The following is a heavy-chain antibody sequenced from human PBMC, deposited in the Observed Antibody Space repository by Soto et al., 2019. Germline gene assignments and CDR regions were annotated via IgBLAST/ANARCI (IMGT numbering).Heavy chain of an antibody. J-gene: IGHJ6*02. V-gene: IGHV1-18*01. D-gene: IGHD4-17*01. Sequence: QVQLVQSGAEVKKPGASVKVSCKASGYTFTGYGISWVRQAPGQGLEWMGWISAYNGNTNYAQKLQGRVTMTTDTSTSTAYMELRSLRSDDTAVYYCAREQYGDYEGDYYYYGMDVWGQGTTVTVSS. CDR1: GYTFTGYG. CDR3: AREQYGDYEGDYYYYGMDV. CDR2: ISAYNGNT.